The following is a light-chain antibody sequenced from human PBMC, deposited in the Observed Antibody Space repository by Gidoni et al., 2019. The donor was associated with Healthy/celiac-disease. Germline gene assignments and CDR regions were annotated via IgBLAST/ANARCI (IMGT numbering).Light chain of an antibody. CDR2: KAS. V-gene: IGKV1-5*03. CDR1: QSISTW. Sequence: DIHRTQTPSTLSASVGDRVTITCRASQSISTWLAWYQQKPGKAPKLLIYKASSLESGVPSRFRGSGSGTEFTLTISSLQPDDFATYYCQQYNSYSKTFGQGTKLEIK. J-gene: IGKJ2*01. CDR3: QQYNSYSKT.